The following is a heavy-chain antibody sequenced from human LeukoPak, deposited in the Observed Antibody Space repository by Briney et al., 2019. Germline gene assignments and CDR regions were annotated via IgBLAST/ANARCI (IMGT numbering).Heavy chain of an antibody. J-gene: IGHJ6*02. CDR3: ARVSLGNEPGSPQNYYYYGMDV. Sequence: ASVKVSCTASGGTFSSYAISWVRQAPGQGLEWMGGIIPIFGTANYAQKSQGRVTITADESTSTAYMELSSLRSEDTAVYYCARVSLGNEPGSPQNYYYYGMDVWGQGTTVTVSS. CDR2: IIPIFGTA. CDR1: GGTFSSYA. V-gene: IGHV1-69*13.